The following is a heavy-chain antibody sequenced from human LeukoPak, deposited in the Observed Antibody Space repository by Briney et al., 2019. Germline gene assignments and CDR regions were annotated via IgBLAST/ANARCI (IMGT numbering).Heavy chain of an antibody. CDR2: IYTSGST. D-gene: IGHD3-22*01. Sequence: PSETLSLTCTVSGGSISSYYWSWIRQPAGKGLEWIGRIYTSGSTNYNPSLKSRVTMSVDTSKNQFSLKLSSVTAADTAVYYCARDRLHYDSSVAFDIWGQGTMVTVSS. J-gene: IGHJ3*02. CDR3: ARDRLHYDSSVAFDI. CDR1: GGSISSYY. V-gene: IGHV4-4*07.